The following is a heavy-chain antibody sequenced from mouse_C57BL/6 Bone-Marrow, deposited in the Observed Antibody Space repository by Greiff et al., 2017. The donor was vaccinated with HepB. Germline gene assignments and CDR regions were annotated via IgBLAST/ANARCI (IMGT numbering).Heavy chain of an antibody. CDR3: ARGYDLREFAY. D-gene: IGHD2-2*01. Sequence: QVQLKQPGAELVMPGASVKLSCKASGYTFTSYWMHWVKQRPGQGLEWIGEIDPSDSYTNSNQKFKGKSTLTVDKSSSTAYMQLSSLTSEDSAVYYCARGYDLREFAYWGQGTLVTVSA. J-gene: IGHJ3*01. CDR2: IDPSDSYT. V-gene: IGHV1-69*01. CDR1: GYTFTSYW.